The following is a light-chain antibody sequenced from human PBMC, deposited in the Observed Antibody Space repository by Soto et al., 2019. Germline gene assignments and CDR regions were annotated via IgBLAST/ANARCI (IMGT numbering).Light chain of an antibody. CDR1: SSNIGGGYD. J-gene: IGLJ2*01. Sequence: QSVLTQPPSVSGAPGQRVTISCTGSSSNIGGGYDVCWYHPLPGTSPKLLIYSDSNRPSGVPDRFSGAKSGTSASLAITGLHAEDEADYYCQSYDSSLSVVFGGGTKLTVL. CDR2: SDS. CDR3: QSYDSSLSVV. V-gene: IGLV1-40*01.